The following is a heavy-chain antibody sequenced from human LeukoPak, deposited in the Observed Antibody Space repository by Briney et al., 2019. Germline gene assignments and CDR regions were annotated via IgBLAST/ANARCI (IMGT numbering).Heavy chain of an antibody. D-gene: IGHD3-22*01. CDR2: IIPILGIA. Sequence: GASVKVSCKASGGTFSSYGISWVRQAPGQGLEWMGRIIPILGIANYAQKFQGRVTITADRSTSSAYMELSSLRSEDTAIYYCATRITTIVVVTPVDWYFDLWGRGTLVTVDS. J-gene: IGHJ2*01. CDR3: ATRITTIVVVTPVDWYFDL. V-gene: IGHV1-69*04. CDR1: GGTFSSYG.